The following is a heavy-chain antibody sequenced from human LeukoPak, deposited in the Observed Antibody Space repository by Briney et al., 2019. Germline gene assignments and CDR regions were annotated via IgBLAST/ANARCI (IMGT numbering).Heavy chain of an antibody. CDR2: IYTSGST. CDR3: ARQKSGSSTASRWYFQH. CDR1: GGSISSYY. V-gene: IGHV4-4*07. Sequence: PSETLSLTCTVSGGSISSYYWSWIRQPAGKGLEWIGRIYTSGSTNYNPSLKSRVTISVDTSKNQFSLKLSSVTAADTAVYYCARQKSGSSTASRWYFQHWGQGTLVTVSS. D-gene: IGHD1-26*01. J-gene: IGHJ1*01.